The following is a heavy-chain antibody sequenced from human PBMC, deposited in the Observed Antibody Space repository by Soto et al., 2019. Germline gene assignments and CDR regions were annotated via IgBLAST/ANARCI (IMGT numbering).Heavy chain of an antibody. D-gene: IGHD5-18*01. CDR1: GGSISGYY. CDR2: IYYSGGT. V-gene: IGHV4-59*01. Sequence: QVQLQESGPGLVKPSETLSLTCTASGGSISGYYWSWVRQPPGKGLEWIGYIYYSGGTNYNPSLKSRVTISVDTSKNQFSLKLSSVTAADTAVYYCAREYSYGLDYWGQGTLVTVSS. J-gene: IGHJ4*02. CDR3: AREYSYGLDY.